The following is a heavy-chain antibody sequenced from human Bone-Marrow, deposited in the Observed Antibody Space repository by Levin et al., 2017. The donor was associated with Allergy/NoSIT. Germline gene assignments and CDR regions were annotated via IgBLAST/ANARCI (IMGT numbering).Heavy chain of an antibody. V-gene: IGHV1-69*13. J-gene: IGHJ6*02. Sequence: SVKVSCKTYGDTFTNHAIYWVRQAPGHGLEFLGGIVPMFRTTDYAGHFQGRVTFTADESTSTAYMELTSLTSADTAVYYCARDAAYCSNPNCWSERLFGMHVWGQGTAVTVSS. D-gene: IGHD3-3*01. CDR1: GDTFTNHA. CDR2: IVPMFRTT. CDR3: ARDAAYCSNPNCWSERLFGMHV.